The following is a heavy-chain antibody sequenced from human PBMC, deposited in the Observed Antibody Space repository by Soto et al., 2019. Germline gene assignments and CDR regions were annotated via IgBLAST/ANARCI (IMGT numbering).Heavy chain of an antibody. CDR3: ARMGGSGWFFQWNY. CDR1: GYTFTSYG. D-gene: IGHD6-19*01. V-gene: IGHV1-18*01. Sequence: ASVKVSCKASGYTFTSYGIRWVRQAPGQGLEWMGWISAYNGNTNYAQKLQGRVAMTTNTSTSTAYMELRSLRSDDTAVYYCARMGGSGWFFQWNYWGQGTLVTVSS. CDR2: ISAYNGNT. J-gene: IGHJ4*02.